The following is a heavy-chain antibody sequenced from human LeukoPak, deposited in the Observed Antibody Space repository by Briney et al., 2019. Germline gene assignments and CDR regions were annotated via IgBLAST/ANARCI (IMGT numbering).Heavy chain of an antibody. J-gene: IGHJ6*02. CDR2: TYYRSKWYN. CDR3: ARDRLYYDIWTGFYYYYGMDV. Sequence: SQTLSLTFAISGDSVSINSAAWNWVRQSPSRGLEWLGRTYYRSKWYNDYAVSVKSRITINPDTSKNQFSLQLNSVTPEDTAVYYCARDRLYYDIWTGFYYYYGMDVWGQGTTVTVSS. D-gene: IGHD3-9*01. CDR1: GDSVSINSAA. V-gene: IGHV6-1*01.